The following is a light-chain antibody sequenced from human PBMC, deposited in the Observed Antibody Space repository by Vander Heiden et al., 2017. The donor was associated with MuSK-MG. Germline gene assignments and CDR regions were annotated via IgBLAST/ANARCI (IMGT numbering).Light chain of an antibody. CDR3: QRYGSSPQYT. CDR1: QSVSSSY. V-gene: IGKV3-20*01. Sequence: ELVLTQSPGTLSLSPGERATLSCRASQSVSSSYLAWYQQKPGQAPRLLIYGASSRATGIPDRFSGSGSGTDFTLTISRLEPEDFAVYYCQRYGSSPQYTFGQGTKLEI. J-gene: IGKJ2*01. CDR2: GAS.